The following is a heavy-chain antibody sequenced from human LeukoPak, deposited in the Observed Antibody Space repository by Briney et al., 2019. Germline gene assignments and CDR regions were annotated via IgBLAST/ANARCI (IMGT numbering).Heavy chain of an antibody. CDR1: GYSFTTYW. D-gene: IGHD1-26*01. CDR2: IYPGDSDT. CDR3: ARLGIEGIVGATGLEY. J-gene: IGHJ4*02. V-gene: IGHV5-51*01. Sequence: GESLKISCKGSGYSFTTYWIGWVRQLPGKGLEWMGIIYPGDSDTRYSPSFQGQVTISADKSITTAYLQWSSLKASDTAMYYCARLGIEGIVGATGLEYWGQGTLVTVSS.